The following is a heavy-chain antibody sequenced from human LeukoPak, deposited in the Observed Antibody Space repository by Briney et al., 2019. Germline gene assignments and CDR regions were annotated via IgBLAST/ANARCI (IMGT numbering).Heavy chain of an antibody. V-gene: IGHV3-33*01. Sequence: PGRSLRLSCAASGFTFSYHGMQWVRQAPGKGLEWVADIWYDGSNKYYADSVKGRFTISGDNSKSTLYLQMNSLRTEDTAVYYCARDHGSGSPPYGMDVWGQGTTVTVSS. J-gene: IGHJ6*02. D-gene: IGHD6-19*01. CDR2: IWYDGSNK. CDR3: ARDHGSGSPPYGMDV. CDR1: GFTFSYHG.